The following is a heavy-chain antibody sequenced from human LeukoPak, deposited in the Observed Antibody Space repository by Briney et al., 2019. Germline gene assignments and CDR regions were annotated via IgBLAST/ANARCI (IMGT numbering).Heavy chain of an antibody. CDR2: INPNSGGT. Sequence: ASVKVSCKASGYTFTGYYMHWVRQAPGQGLEWMGWINPNSGGTNYAQKFQGRVTMTRDTSISTAYMELSRLRSDDTAVYYCARDDIVVVPAAKGYYYGMDVWGQGTTVTVSS. V-gene: IGHV1-2*02. CDR1: GYTFTGYY. D-gene: IGHD2-2*01. J-gene: IGHJ6*02. CDR3: ARDDIVVVPAAKGYYYGMDV.